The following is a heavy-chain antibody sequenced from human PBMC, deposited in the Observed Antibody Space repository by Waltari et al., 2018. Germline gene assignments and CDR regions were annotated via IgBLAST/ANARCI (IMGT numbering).Heavy chain of an antibody. Sequence: QVQLQESGPGLVKPSETLSLTCAVSGYSISSGYYWVWIRQPPGKGLEWIGSLHHSGSTDYNPSLRSRVTISVDTSKNQFSLKLSSVTAADTAVHYCARAVRCSGGSCESHYMEVWGKGTTVTVSS. V-gene: IGHV4-38-2*01. CDR2: LHHSGST. CDR1: GYSISSGYY. D-gene: IGHD2-15*01. J-gene: IGHJ6*03. CDR3: ARAVRCSGGSCESHYMEV.